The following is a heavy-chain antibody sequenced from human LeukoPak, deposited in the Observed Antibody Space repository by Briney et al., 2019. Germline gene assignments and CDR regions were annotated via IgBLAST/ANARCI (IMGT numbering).Heavy chain of an antibody. CDR1: GYIFTTYS. CDR2: LSTYSGNI. CDR3: AIDRPSAIGTTARFDP. Sequence: ASVKVSCKASGYIFTTYSISWVRQAPGQGLEWMGWLSTYSGNINYAQKFQGRVTMTTDTSTSTAYMELRSLRSDDTAMYYCAIDRPSAIGTTARFDPWGQGTLVAVSS. D-gene: IGHD1-1*01. V-gene: IGHV1-18*04. J-gene: IGHJ5*02.